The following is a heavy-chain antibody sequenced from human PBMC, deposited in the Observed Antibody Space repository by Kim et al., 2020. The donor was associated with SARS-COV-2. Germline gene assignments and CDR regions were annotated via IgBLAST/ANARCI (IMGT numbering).Heavy chain of an antibody. CDR1: GFTFDDYA. V-gene: IGHV3-9*01. D-gene: IGHD6-13*01. CDR2: ISWNSGSI. Sequence: GGSLRLSCAASGFTFDDYAMHWVRQAPGKGLEWVSGISWNSGSIGYADSVKGRFTISRDNAKNSLYLQMNSLRAEDTALYYCAKPNSSSWYGAFDIWGQG. CDR3: AKPNSSSWYGAFDI. J-gene: IGHJ3*02.